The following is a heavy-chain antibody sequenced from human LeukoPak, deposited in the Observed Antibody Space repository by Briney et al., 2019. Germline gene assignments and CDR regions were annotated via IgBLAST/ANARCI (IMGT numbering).Heavy chain of an antibody. J-gene: IGHJ4*02. D-gene: IGHD2-2*02. Sequence: SETLSLTCAVYGGSFSGYYWSWIRQPPGKGLEWIGEINHSGSANYNPSLKSRVTISVDTSKNQFSLKLSSVTAADTAVYYCASLCSSTSCYINGYWGQGTLVTVSS. V-gene: IGHV4-34*01. CDR2: INHSGSA. CDR3: ASLCSSTSCYINGY. CDR1: GGSFSGYY.